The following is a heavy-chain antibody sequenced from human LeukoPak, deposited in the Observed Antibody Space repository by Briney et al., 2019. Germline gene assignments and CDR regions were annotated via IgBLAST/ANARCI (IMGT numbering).Heavy chain of an antibody. CDR1: GGSISSSSYY. Sequence: ETLSLTCTVSGGSISSSSYYWGWIRQPPGKGLGWHGKIYYSGSNYYNPSLESRVNISVDTSKNQFSLKLSSVTATVTAVYYCASLSTATPHAFDIWGQGTMVTFSS. CDR3: ASLSTATPHAFDI. D-gene: IGHD4-17*01. J-gene: IGHJ3*02. CDR2: IYYSGSN. V-gene: IGHV4-39*01.